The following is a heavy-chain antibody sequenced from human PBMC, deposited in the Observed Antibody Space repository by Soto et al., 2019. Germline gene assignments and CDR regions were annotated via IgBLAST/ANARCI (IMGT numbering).Heavy chain of an antibody. CDR1: GGTFSSYA. V-gene: IGHV1-18*01. D-gene: IGHD1-7*01. CDR2: ISPSNGQT. Sequence: GASVKVSCKASGGTFSSYAISWVRQAPGQGLEWMGWISPSNGQTIYAQNFHGRVTMTTDTSTNTAYMELRSLTSDDTAVYYCTRAGASDWNYVSTSSWGQGTLVTVSS. CDR3: TRAGASDWNYVSTSS. J-gene: IGHJ4*02.